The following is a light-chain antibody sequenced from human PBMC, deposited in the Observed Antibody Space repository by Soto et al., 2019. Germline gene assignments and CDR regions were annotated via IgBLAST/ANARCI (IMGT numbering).Light chain of an antibody. CDR3: SSYTSSSPYV. V-gene: IGLV2-11*01. Sequence: QSALTQPRSVSGSPGQSVTISCTGTSSDVGAYNYVSWYQQHPGKAPKLMIFDVTKRPSGVPDRFSGSKSGNTASLTISGLQAEDEADYYCSSYTSSSPYVFGTGTKVTVL. CDR1: SSDVGAYNY. J-gene: IGLJ1*01. CDR2: DVT.